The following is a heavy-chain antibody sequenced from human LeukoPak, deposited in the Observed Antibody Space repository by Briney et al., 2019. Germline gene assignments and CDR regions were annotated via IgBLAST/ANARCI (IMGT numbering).Heavy chain of an antibody. J-gene: IGHJ4*02. CDR2: IYYSGST. CDR3: ARARSGKWGFDY. CDR1: GGSISSYY. Sequence: PSETLSLTCTVSGGSISSYYWSWIRQPPGKGLEWIGYIYYSGSTNHNPSLKRRVTISLDTSKNQFSLKLSSVTAADTAVYYCARARSGKWGFDYWGQGTLVTVSS. V-gene: IGHV4-59*01. D-gene: IGHD1-26*01.